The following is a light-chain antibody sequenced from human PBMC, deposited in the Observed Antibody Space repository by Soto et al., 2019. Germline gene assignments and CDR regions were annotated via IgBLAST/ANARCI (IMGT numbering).Light chain of an antibody. CDR2: EVS. V-gene: IGLV2-14*01. J-gene: IGLJ1*01. Sequence: QSVLTQPASVSGSPGQSVTISCTGTSSDVGAYKYVSWYQQHPGKAPKLMIYEVSNRPSGVSNRFSGSKSGNTASLTISGLQADDEADYYCNSYAGDITRSVFGSGPKVTVL. CDR1: SSDVGAYKY. CDR3: NSYAGDITRSV.